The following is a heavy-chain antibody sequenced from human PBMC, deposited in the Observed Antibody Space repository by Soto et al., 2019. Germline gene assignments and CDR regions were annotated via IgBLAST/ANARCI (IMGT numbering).Heavy chain of an antibody. CDR1: GGSISSGDFY. D-gene: IGHD1-26*01. V-gene: IGHV4-30-4*02. J-gene: IGHJ4*01. Sequence: SETLSLTCSVSGGSISSGDFYWSWIRQPPGKGLEWIGYIYYSGSTYYNPSLRSRVAISLDTSNNQFSLKLSSVTAADTAVYYCARVGAIVGANSGDYWGPGTLVTGSS. CDR3: ARVGAIVGANSGDY. CDR2: IYYSGST.